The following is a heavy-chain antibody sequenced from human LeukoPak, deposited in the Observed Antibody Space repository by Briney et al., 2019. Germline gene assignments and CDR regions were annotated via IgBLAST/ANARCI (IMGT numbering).Heavy chain of an antibody. CDR3: AKDLHNWNDGYFDY. CDR1: GFTFSSYA. CDR2: ISGVGDST. J-gene: IGHJ4*02. V-gene: IGHV3-23*01. D-gene: IGHD1-20*01. Sequence: GGSLRLSCAASGFTFSSYAMSWVRQAPGKGPQWVSAISGVGDSTYYADSVRGRFTISRDNPKNTLYLEVNSLRAEDTAVYYCAKDLHNWNDGYFDYWGQGTLVTVSS.